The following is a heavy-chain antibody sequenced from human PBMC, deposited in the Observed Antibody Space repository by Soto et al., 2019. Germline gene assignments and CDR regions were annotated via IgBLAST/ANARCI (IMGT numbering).Heavy chain of an antibody. CDR2: ISGSGGST. CDR3: ARRSSGWYFGY. V-gene: IGHV3-23*01. Sequence: EVQLLESGGGLVQPGGSLRLSCAASGFTFSSYAMSWVRQAPGKGLEWVSAISGSGGSTYYADSVKSRFTTSRDNSKNTLHLQMNSLRAADTAVDYCARRSSGWYFGYWGQGTLVTVSS. J-gene: IGHJ4*02. CDR1: GFTFSSYA. D-gene: IGHD6-19*01.